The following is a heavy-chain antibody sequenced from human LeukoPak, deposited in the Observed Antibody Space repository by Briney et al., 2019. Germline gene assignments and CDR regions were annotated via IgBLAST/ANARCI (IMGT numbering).Heavy chain of an antibody. Sequence: GASVKVSCTASGGTFSSYAISWVRQAPGQGLEWMGGIIPIFGTANYAQKFQGRVTITADESTSTAYMELSSLRSEDAAVYYCAREAYYYDSNGYYFDYWGQGTLVTVSS. D-gene: IGHD3-22*01. CDR3: AREAYYYDSNGYYFDY. J-gene: IGHJ4*02. V-gene: IGHV1-69*13. CDR1: GGTFSSYA. CDR2: IIPIFGTA.